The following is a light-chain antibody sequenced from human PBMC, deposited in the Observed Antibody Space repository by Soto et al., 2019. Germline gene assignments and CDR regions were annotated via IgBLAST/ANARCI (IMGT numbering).Light chain of an antibody. CDR2: GAS. J-gene: IGKJ1*01. V-gene: IGKV3-15*01. Sequence: IVIIQSPATLSVSPGERATLSRRASQSVSSNLAWYQQKPGQAPRLLIYGASTRATGIPARFSGSGSGTDFALTISRLEPEDFAVYYCQQYGTSTGTFGQGTKVDIK. CDR3: QQYGTSTGT. CDR1: QSVSSN.